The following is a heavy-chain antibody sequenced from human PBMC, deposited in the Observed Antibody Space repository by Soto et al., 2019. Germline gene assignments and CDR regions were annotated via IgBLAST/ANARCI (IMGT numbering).Heavy chain of an antibody. CDR1: GFSFSNYW. V-gene: IGHV3-7*04. J-gene: IGHJ1*01. Sequence: EMQLVDSGGGLVQPGDSLRLSCVASGFSFSNYWMAWVRQAPGKGLEWVANIKEDGSQYTYVASVKGRFTISRDNAENSLSQQMNSLRAEDTDVYYCARERYYYATWGNGNLVNVSS. CDR3: ARERYYYAT. CDR2: IKEDGSQY. D-gene: IGHD3-10*01.